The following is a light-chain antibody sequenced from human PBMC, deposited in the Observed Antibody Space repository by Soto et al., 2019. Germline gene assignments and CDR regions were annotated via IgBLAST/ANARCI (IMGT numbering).Light chain of an antibody. Sequence: EIVLTQSPATLSLSPGQRATLSCRASQIISSDLAWYQQKPGQAPRLLIYDASNRATGIPARFSGRGSGTDFALTISSLEPEDSAVYYCQQRSNWPSITFGQGTRLEIK. CDR3: QQRSNWPSIT. V-gene: IGKV3-11*01. CDR2: DAS. CDR1: QIISSD. J-gene: IGKJ5*01.